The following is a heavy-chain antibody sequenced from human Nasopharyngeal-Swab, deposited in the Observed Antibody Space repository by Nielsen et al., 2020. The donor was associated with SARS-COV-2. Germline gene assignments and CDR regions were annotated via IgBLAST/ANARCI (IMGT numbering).Heavy chain of an antibody. Sequence: GGSLRLSCAASGFTFDDYAMHWVRQAPGKGLEWVAVISYDGSNKYYADSVKGRFTISRDNSKNTLYLQMNSLRAEDTAVYYCAKDLHLTSDYIHYASFDYWGQGTLVTVSS. J-gene: IGHJ4*02. CDR1: GFTFDDYA. D-gene: IGHD4-11*01. CDR3: AKDLHLTSDYIHYASFDY. CDR2: ISYDGSNK. V-gene: IGHV3-30*18.